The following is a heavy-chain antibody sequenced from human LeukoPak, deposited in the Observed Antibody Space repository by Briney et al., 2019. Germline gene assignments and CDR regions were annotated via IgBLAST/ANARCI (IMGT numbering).Heavy chain of an antibody. Sequence: GGSLRLSCAASGFTFSSYWMSWVRQAPGKGLEWVANIKQDGSERYYVDSVKGRFTISRDNSKNTLYLQMNSLRAEDTAVYYCAKDSPPYTIFGVVMPDYWGQGTLVTVSS. J-gene: IGHJ4*02. CDR1: GFTFSSYW. D-gene: IGHD3-3*01. CDR3: AKDSPPYTIFGVVMPDY. V-gene: IGHV3-7*01. CDR2: IKQDGSER.